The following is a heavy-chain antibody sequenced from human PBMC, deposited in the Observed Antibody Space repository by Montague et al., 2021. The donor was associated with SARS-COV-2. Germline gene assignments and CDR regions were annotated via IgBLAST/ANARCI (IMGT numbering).Heavy chain of an antibody. CDR3: VRPLWFGDSDYYFES. D-gene: IGHD3-10*01. V-gene: IGHV3-74*01. CDR2: IKPDGTST. J-gene: IGHJ4*02. CDR1: GFTFRSYW. Sequence: RLSLAASGFTFRSYWMHWARQVPGRGPVWVSRIKPDGTSTHYAASVKGRFIISRDNARNTLSLQMTNMRADDTAIYYCVRPLWFGDSDYYFESWGQGTLVTVSS.